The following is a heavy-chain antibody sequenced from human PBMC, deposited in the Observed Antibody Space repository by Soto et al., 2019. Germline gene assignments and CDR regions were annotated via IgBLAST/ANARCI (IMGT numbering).Heavy chain of an antibody. CDR3: AREPRKIPAAISGIRPKKNSIDY. Sequence: SETLSLTCAVYGGSFSGYYWSWIRQPPGKGLEWIGEINHSGSTNYNPSLKSRVTISVATSKNQFSLKLSSVTAAYTAVYYCAREPRKIPAAISGIRPKKNSIDYWGQGTLVTVSS. J-gene: IGHJ4*02. D-gene: IGHD2-2*01. V-gene: IGHV4-34*01. CDR2: INHSGST. CDR1: GGSFSGYY.